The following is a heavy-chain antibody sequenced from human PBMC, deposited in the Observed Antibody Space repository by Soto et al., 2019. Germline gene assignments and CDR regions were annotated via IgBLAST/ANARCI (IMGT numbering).Heavy chain of an antibody. CDR3: ARPRRGYSGYDYDPYYYGMDV. V-gene: IGHV1-69*13. CDR2: IIPIFGTA. Sequence: SVKVSCKASGGTFSSYAISWVRQAPGQGLEWMGGIIPIFGTANYAQKFQGRVTITADESTSTAYMELSSLRSEDTAVYYCARPRRGYSGYDYDPYYYGMDVWGQGPTVTV. J-gene: IGHJ6*02. CDR1: GGTFSSYA. D-gene: IGHD5-12*01.